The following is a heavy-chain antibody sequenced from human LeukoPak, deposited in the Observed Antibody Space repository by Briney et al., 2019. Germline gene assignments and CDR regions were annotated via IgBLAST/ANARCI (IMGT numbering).Heavy chain of an antibody. Sequence: GGSLRLSCAASGFTFSSYKMNWVRQAPGKGLEWVSSISSSGASMYYADSVKGRFTISRDNAKNSLYLQMNSLRAEDTAVYYCARDSLYDYDKYFDYWGQGTLVTVSS. CDR2: ISSSGASM. CDR1: GFTFSSYK. V-gene: IGHV3-48*03. J-gene: IGHJ4*02. CDR3: ARDSLYDYDKYFDY. D-gene: IGHD3-22*01.